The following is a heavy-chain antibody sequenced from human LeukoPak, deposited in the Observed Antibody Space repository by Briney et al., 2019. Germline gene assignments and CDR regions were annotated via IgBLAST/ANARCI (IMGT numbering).Heavy chain of an antibody. CDR1: GFTFSSYA. Sequence: GGSLRLSCAASGFTFSSYAMSWVRQAPGKGLEWVSAITGSGGDTYHADSVQGRFTISRDNSKNTLFLQMNSLRAEDTAVYYCAKDHAWFSGYYPFDYWGQGTLVTVSS. CDR3: AKDHAWFSGYYPFDY. J-gene: IGHJ4*02. D-gene: IGHD3-22*01. CDR2: ITGSGGDT. V-gene: IGHV3-23*01.